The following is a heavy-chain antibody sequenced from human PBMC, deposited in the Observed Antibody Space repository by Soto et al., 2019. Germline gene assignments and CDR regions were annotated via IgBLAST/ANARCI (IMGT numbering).Heavy chain of an antibody. Sequence: QVQLQESGPGLVKPSETLSLTCTVSGGSISSYYWSWIRQPPGKGLEWIGYIYYSGSTNYNPSLQSRISIAVDTTKNQFWLKLSSVTDADTALYYCARDVIQAPYGDERRYFDLWGRGTLVTVSS. CDR2: IYYSGST. J-gene: IGHJ2*01. D-gene: IGHD4-17*01. V-gene: IGHV4-59*01. CDR1: GGSISSYY. CDR3: ARDVIQAPYGDERRYFDL.